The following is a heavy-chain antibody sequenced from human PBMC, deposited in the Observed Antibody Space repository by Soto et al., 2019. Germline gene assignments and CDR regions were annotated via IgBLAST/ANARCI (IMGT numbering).Heavy chain of an antibody. CDR1: GGSVSSNNW. D-gene: IGHD3-22*01. Sequence: SETLSLTCAVSGGSVSSNNWWSWVRQPPGKGLEWIGEIYHSGSTNYNPSLKSRVTISVDKSKNQFSLKLSSVTAADTAVYYCARVFTMKRPPHFDYWGQGTLVTVSS. J-gene: IGHJ4*02. CDR2: IYHSGST. CDR3: ARVFTMKRPPHFDY. V-gene: IGHV4-4*02.